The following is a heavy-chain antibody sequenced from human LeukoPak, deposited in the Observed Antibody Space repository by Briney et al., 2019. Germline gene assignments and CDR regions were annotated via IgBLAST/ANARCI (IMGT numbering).Heavy chain of an antibody. CDR2: IIPIFGTA. CDR3: TTESGSYYSERGFDY. D-gene: IGHD3-10*01. V-gene: IGHV1-69*01. CDR1: GGTFRSYA. Sequence: GASVKVSCKSSGGTFRSYAISWVRQAPGQGLEWMGGIIPIFGTAKYARKFQGRVTITADESTTTAYMELSSLRSEDAAVYYCTTESGSYYSERGFDYWGQGTLVTVSS. J-gene: IGHJ4*02.